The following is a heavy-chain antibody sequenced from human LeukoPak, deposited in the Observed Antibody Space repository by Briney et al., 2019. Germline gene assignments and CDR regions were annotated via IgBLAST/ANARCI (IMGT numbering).Heavy chain of an antibody. D-gene: IGHD3-3*01. CDR3: ARLNDEFGVLIPSFDS. CDR2: IYYSGST. CDR1: GVSISSSSYY. V-gene: IGHV4-39*01. Sequence: SETLSLTCTVSGVSISSSSYYWGWLRQSPGKGLEWIGNIYYSGSTSYNPSLKSRVTISIDTSKNQFSLKLSSVTAADTAVYYCARLNDEFGVLIPSFDSWGQGTLVTVSS. J-gene: IGHJ4*02.